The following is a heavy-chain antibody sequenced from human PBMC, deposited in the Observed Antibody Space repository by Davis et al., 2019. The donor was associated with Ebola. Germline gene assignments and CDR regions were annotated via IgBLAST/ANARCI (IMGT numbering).Heavy chain of an antibody. V-gene: IGHV1-2*02. CDR1: EYTFTDYD. Sequence: ASVKVSCKASEYTFTDYDMHWVRQAPGQGLEWMGWINPYNGVTKSPQKFQGRVTMTRDTSLNTVYMELSGLRSDDTAIYYCARDRGHSGYDFDYGGQGTLVTSPQ. J-gene: IGHJ4*02. D-gene: IGHD5-12*01. CDR2: INPYNGVT. CDR3: ARDRGHSGYDFDY.